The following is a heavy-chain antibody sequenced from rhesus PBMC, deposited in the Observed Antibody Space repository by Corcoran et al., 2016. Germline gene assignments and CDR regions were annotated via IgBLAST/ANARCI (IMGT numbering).Heavy chain of an antibody. D-gene: IGHD5-30*01. V-gene: IGHV4S7*01. Sequence: QVQLQESGPGLVKPSETLSLTCAVSGGSISDSYYWSWIRQPPGKGLEWIGYIWGRGCSTYYNPSLKSRVTISTDTAKNQFSLKLSSVTAADTAVYYCARLDIVGTAGLDSWGQGVVVTVSS. J-gene: IGHJ6*01. CDR2: IWGRGCST. CDR1: GGSISDSYY. CDR3: ARLDIVGTAGLDS.